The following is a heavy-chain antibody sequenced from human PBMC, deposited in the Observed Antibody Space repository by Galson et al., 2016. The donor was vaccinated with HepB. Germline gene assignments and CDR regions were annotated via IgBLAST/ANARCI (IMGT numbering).Heavy chain of an antibody. CDR1: GGSISSGDFY. D-gene: IGHD2-2*01. CDR2: NFYRGST. J-gene: IGHJ5*02. V-gene: IGHV4-61*08. CDR3: ARGWEGYCSSISCPHDGVWFDP. Sequence: SETLSLTCTVSGGSISSGDFYWTWIRQPPGKGLEWIGYNFYRGSTNYNPSLKSRVTISVDKSKNQFSLRLSSVTAADTAIYYCARGWEGYCSSISCPHDGVWFDPWGQGTLVTVSS.